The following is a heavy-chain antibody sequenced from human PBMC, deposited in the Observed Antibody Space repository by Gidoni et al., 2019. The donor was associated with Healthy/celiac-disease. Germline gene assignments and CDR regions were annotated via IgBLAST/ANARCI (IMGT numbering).Heavy chain of an antibody. CDR1: GCTVSNNY. V-gene: IGHV3-66*02. D-gene: IGHD3-22*01. CDR2: IYSGGST. J-gene: IGHJ4*02. CDR3: ARGYYYDSSGYYYF. Sequence: EVQLVESGGGLVQPGGSLRLSCAASGCTVSNNYMSWVRQAPGKGLEWVSVIYSGGSTYYAGSVKGRFTISRDNSKNTLYLQMNSLRAEDTAVYYCARGYYYDSSGYYYFWGQGTLVTVSS.